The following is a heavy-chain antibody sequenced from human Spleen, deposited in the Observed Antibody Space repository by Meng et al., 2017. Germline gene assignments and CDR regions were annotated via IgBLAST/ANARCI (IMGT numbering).Heavy chain of an antibody. Sequence: QVQLQQWGAGLLKPSETLSLTCAVSGGSFNNYFWTWIRQPPGQGLEWIGEINHSGTANYNQSLKGRVTISMDKPMKQFSLKLSSVTAEDTAVYYCQKLAGGSDSWGQGTLVTSPQ. D-gene: IGHD2-8*02. CDR2: INHSGTA. CDR3: QKLAGGSDS. J-gene: IGHJ4*02. V-gene: IGHV4-34*01. CDR1: GGSFNNYF.